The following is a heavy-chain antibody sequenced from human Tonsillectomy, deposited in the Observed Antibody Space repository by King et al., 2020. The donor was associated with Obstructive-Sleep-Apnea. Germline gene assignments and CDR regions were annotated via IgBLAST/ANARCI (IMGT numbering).Heavy chain of an antibody. CDR1: GYTFTSYW. J-gene: IGHJ4*02. CDR2: IDPTDSYT. D-gene: IGHD5-18*01. Sequence: EVQLVQSGAEVKKPGESLRISCRVSGYTFTSYWISWVRQMPAKGLEWMGRIDPTDSYTNYSPSFQGHVTMSSDKSISTVYLQWSSLKASDTAMYYCARHPPYTAIVDFDYWGQGTLVTVSS. CDR3: ARHPPYTAIVDFDY. V-gene: IGHV5-10-1*03.